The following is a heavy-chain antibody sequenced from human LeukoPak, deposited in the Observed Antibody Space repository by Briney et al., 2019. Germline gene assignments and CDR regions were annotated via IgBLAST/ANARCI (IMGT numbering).Heavy chain of an antibody. V-gene: IGHV3-21*01. J-gene: IGHJ4*02. Sequence: GGSLRLSCAASGFTVSSNYMGWVRQAPGKGLEWVSSISSSSSYIYYADSVKGRFTIPRDSAKNSLYLQMNSLRGEDTAVYYWARGGGVSYFDYWGQGTLVTVSS. CDR3: ARGGGVSYFDY. CDR2: ISSSSSYI. CDR1: GFTVSSNY. D-gene: IGHD3-16*02.